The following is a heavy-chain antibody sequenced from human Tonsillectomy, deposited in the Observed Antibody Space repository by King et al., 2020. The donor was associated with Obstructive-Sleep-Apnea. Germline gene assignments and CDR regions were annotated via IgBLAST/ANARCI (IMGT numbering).Heavy chain of an antibody. CDR1: GFTFSSYA. CDR3: AGDNDYYYDSIGQIDY. J-gene: IGHJ4*02. V-gene: IGHV3-30-3*01. Sequence: VQLVESGGGVVQPGRSLRLSCAASGFTFSSYAMHWVRQAPGKGLEWVAVISYDGSNKYYADSVKGRFTISRDNSKNTLYLQMNSLRAEDTAVYYCAGDNDYYYDSIGQIDYWGQGTLVTVSS. D-gene: IGHD3-22*01. CDR2: ISYDGSNK.